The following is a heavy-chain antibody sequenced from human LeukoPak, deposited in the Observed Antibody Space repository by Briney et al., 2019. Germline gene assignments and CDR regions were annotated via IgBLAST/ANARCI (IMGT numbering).Heavy chain of an antibody. CDR1: GGSISSNNW. J-gene: IGHJ4*02. CDR2: IYHSGSP. D-gene: IGHD1-1*01. CDR3: ARVNINNWHSCDY. Sequence: SETLSLTCAVSGGSISSNNWWGWVRQPPGKGLEWIGEIYHSGSPNYNPSLRSRVTISVDKSRNHFSLNLSSVTAADTAVYYCARVNINNWHSCDYWGQGTLVTVSS. V-gene: IGHV4-4*02.